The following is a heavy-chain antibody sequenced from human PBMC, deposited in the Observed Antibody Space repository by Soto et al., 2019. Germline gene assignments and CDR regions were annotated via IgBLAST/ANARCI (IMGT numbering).Heavy chain of an antibody. CDR3: ASDRRLYYSDAFDI. CDR1: GFTFSIYG. D-gene: IGHD1-26*01. J-gene: IGHJ3*02. Sequence: QVQLVESGGGVVQPGRSLRLSCAASGFTFSIYGMHCVRHAPGKGLEWVAMISFDGSEKYYTDSVKGRFHISRDSSKNTMYLQMDSLRVEDTAVYYCASDRRLYYSDAFDIWGQGTTVTVSS. CDR2: ISFDGSEK. V-gene: IGHV3-30*03.